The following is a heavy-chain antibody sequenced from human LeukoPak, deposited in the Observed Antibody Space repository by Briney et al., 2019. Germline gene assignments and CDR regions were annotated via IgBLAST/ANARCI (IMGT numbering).Heavy chain of an antibody. CDR2: IYYSGST. CDR1: GDSISSSSSY. Sequence: SETLSLTCTVSGDSISSSSSYWGWIRQPPGEGLEWIGSIYYSGSTYYNTSLKSRVTISVDTSKNQFSLRLNSVTAADTAVYYCARAYGDYEYYYYYYMDVWGKGTTVTLSS. CDR3: ARAYGDYEYYYYYYMDV. J-gene: IGHJ6*03. D-gene: IGHD4-17*01. V-gene: IGHV4-39*01.